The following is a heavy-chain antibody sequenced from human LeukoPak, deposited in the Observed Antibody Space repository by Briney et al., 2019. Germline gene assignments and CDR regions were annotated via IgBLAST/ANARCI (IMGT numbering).Heavy chain of an antibody. D-gene: IGHD2-15*01. Sequence: GGSLRLSCAASGFTFSSYSMNWVRHAPGKGLEWISSLSSSSRYIYYADSVKGRFTISRDNAKNSLYLQMNSLRAEDTAVYYCARTYCSGGSCYHRCFDYWGQGTLVTVSS. CDR2: LSSSSRYI. V-gene: IGHV3-21*01. CDR1: GFTFSSYS. J-gene: IGHJ4*02. CDR3: ARTYCSGGSCYHRCFDY.